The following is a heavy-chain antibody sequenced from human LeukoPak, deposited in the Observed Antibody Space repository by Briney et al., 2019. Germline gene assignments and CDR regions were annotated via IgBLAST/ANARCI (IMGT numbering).Heavy chain of an antibody. J-gene: IGHJ4*02. CDR1: GFTFSSYA. Sequence: QPGRSLRLSCAASGFTFSSYAMHWVRQAPGKGLEWVAVISYDGSNKYYAGSVKGRFTISRDNSKNTLYLQMNSLRAEDTAVYYCARMAIAVAVDYFDYWGQGTLVTVSS. CDR2: ISYDGSNK. CDR3: ARMAIAVAVDYFDY. D-gene: IGHD6-19*01. V-gene: IGHV3-30-3*01.